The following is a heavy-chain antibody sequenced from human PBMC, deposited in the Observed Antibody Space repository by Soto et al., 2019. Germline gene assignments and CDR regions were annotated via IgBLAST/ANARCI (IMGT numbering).Heavy chain of an antibody. Sequence: GGSLRLSCAASGFTFSSYAMHWVRQAPGKGLEWVAVISYDGSNKYYADSVKGRFTISRDNSKNTLYLQMNSLRAGDTAVYYCARDFGLSSGYYSSGDYWGQGTLVTVSS. D-gene: IGHD3-22*01. V-gene: IGHV3-30-3*01. J-gene: IGHJ4*02. CDR2: ISYDGSNK. CDR3: ARDFGLSSGYYSSGDY. CDR1: GFTFSSYA.